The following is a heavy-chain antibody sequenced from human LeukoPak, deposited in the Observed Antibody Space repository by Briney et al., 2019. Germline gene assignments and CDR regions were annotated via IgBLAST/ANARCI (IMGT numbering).Heavy chain of an antibody. D-gene: IGHD2-15*01. J-gene: IGHJ5*02. V-gene: IGHV4-34*01. CDR1: GGSFSGYY. CDR3: ARGKGGYCSGGSCYRGRPGTSSLNWFDP. CDR2: INHSGST. Sequence: PSETLSLTCAVYGGSFSGYYWSWIRQPPGKGLEWIGEINHSGSTNYNPSLKSRVTISVDTSKNQFSLKLSSVTAADTAVYYCARGKGGYCSGGSCYRGRPGTSSLNWFDPWGQGTLVTVSS.